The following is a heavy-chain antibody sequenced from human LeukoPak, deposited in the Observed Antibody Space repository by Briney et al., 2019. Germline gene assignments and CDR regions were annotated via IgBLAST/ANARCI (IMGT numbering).Heavy chain of an antibody. D-gene: IGHD6-13*01. Sequence: SETLSLTCTVSGGSISSSSYYWGWIRQPPGKGLEWIGSIYYSGSTYYNPSLKSRVTISVDTSKNQFSLKLSSVTAADTAVYYCASVGLEYSSSWYTFDYWGQGTLVTVSS. CDR3: ASVGLEYSSSWYTFDY. V-gene: IGHV4-39*07. CDR1: GGSISSSSYY. J-gene: IGHJ4*02. CDR2: IYYSGST.